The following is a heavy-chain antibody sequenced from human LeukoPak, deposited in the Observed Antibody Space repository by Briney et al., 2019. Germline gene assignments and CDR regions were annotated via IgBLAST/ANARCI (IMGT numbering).Heavy chain of an antibody. V-gene: IGHV3-21*04. D-gene: IGHD2-2*01. CDR2: ITNSSRYT. CDR1: GFIFSNYI. Sequence: GGSLRLSCAASGFIFSNYIMNWVRQAPGKGLEWVSSITNSSRYTYYADSVRGRFTISRDNAKNSLYLQMNSLRPDDTAVYYCARCTASCYANAFDVWGQGTLLTVSS. CDR3: ARCTASCYANAFDV. J-gene: IGHJ3*01.